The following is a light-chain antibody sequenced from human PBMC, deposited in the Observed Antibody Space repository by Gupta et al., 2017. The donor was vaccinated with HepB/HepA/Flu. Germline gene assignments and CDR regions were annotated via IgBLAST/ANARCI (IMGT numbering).Light chain of an antibody. CDR3: RQGTHWPRS. Sequence: DVLMTQSPLSLPVTLGQPASISCRSSQSLVDSDGNTYLNWFQQRPGQSPRRLIYKVSNRDFGVPDRFSGSGSGTDFTLKISRVEAEDVGVYYCRQGTHWPRSFGQGTKLEIK. CDR2: KVS. J-gene: IGKJ2*03. CDR1: QSLVDSDGNTY. V-gene: IGKV2-30*01.